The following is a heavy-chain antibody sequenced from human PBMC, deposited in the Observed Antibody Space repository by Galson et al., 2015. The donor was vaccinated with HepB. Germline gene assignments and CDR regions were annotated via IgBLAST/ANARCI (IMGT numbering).Heavy chain of an antibody. CDR1: GGTFSNYA. V-gene: IGHV1-69*13. CDR2: IIPIFGTT. Sequence: SVKVSCKASGGTFSNYAISWVRQAPGQGLEWMGAIIPIFGTTNYARKFQGRVTITADESTSAAYMELSSLTSEDTAVYYCARACYYDSRGSLYYYGMDVWGQGTTVTVSS. J-gene: IGHJ6*02. D-gene: IGHD3-22*01. CDR3: ARACYYDSRGSLYYYGMDV.